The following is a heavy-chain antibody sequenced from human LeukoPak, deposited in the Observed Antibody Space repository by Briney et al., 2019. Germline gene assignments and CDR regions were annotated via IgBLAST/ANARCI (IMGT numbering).Heavy chain of an antibody. CDR3: ARWAPYCSSTSCPFYFDY. CDR2: IIPILGIA. J-gene: IGHJ4*02. CDR1: GGTFSSYA. V-gene: IGHV1-69*04. D-gene: IGHD2-2*01. Sequence: SVKVSCKASGGTFSSYAISWVRQAPGQGLEWMGRIIPILGIANYAQKFQGRVTITADKSTGTAYMELSSLRSEDTAVYFCARWAPYCSSTSCPFYFDYWGQGTLVTVSS.